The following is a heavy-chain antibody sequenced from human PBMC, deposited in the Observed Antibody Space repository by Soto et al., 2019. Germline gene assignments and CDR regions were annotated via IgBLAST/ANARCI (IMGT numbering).Heavy chain of an antibody. V-gene: IGHV3-30*18. CDR3: AKTYCSGGSCYPYYFDY. CDR2: ISYDGSNK. Sequence: PGGSLRLSCASSGFTFSSYGMHWVRQAPGKGLEWVAVISYDGSNKYYADSVKGRFTISRDNSKNTLYLQMNSLRAEDTAVYYCAKTYCSGGSCYPYYFDYWGQGTLVTVSS. CDR1: GFTFSSYG. D-gene: IGHD2-15*01. J-gene: IGHJ4*02.